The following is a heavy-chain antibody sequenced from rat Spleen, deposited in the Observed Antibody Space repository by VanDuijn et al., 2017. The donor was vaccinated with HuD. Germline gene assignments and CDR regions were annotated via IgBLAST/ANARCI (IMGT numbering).Heavy chain of an antibody. CDR1: GFIFKDYW. J-gene: IGHJ2*01. D-gene: IGHD2-1*01. Sequence: EVQLVESGGGLVQPGRSLKLSCVASGFIFKDYWMTWIRQAPGKGLEWVASITNGGGRLYYSDSVKGRFNISRENAKNTLYLHMNSLRSEDTATYYCVTWGLDYWGQGVMVTVSS. CDR2: ITNGGGRL. CDR3: VTWGLDY. V-gene: IGHV5-31*01.